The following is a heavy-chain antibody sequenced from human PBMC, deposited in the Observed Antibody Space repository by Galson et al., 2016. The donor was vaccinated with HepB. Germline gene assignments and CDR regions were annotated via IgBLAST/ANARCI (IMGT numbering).Heavy chain of an antibody. J-gene: IGHJ4*02. CDR1: GGSFGSFA. CDR2: IIPTFGKT. V-gene: IGHV1-69*13. CDR3: ARETPTGAYSYGHGDY. D-gene: IGHD5-18*01. Sequence: SVKVSCKASGGSFGSFAISWVRQAPGQGLEWMGGIIPTFGKTNYAQKFQGRVTITADESTSTACMELSSLRSEDTAVYFCARETPTGAYSYGHGDYWGQGTLVTVSS.